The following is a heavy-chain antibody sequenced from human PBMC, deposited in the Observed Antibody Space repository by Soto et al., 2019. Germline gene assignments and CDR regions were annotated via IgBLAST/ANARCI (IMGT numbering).Heavy chain of an antibody. CDR3: AQGLTGAPYCGMDV. CDR2: ITGSGGRT. V-gene: IGHV3-23*01. J-gene: IGHJ6*02. D-gene: IGHD7-27*01. CDR1: GFTFSSYA. Sequence: EVQLLESGGGLVQPGGSLRLSCAASGFTFSSYAMSWVRQAPGKGLEWVSAITGSGGRTYYADSVKGRFTISRDNSKNTLYLQMNSLGAEDKAVYYCAQGLTGAPYCGMDVWGQGTTVTVSS.